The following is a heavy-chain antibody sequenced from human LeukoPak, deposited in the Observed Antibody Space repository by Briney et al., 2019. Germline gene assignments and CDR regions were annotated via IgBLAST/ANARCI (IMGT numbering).Heavy chain of an antibody. D-gene: IGHD2-2*01. J-gene: IGHJ3*02. Sequence: ASVKVSCKASGYTFTGYYMHWVRQAPGQGLEWMGWINPNSGGTNYAQKFQGRVTMTRDTSISTAYMELSRLRSDDTAVYYCARDLIVVVPAATSTGMVRGVIDAFDIWGQGTMVTVSS. V-gene: IGHV1-2*02. CDR1: GYTFTGYY. CDR2: INPNSGGT. CDR3: ARDLIVVVPAATSTGMVRGVIDAFDI.